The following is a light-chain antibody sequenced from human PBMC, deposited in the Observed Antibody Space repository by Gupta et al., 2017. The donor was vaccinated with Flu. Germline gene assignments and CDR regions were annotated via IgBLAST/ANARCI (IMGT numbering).Light chain of an antibody. Sequence: DLVMTPTILSLSVTPGQPASISCKSSQSLLHSDGMTYFQWYLQKPGQPPQLLIYEVSKRFSGGSDRCSGSREVTDITRKISRVEAEDVGVYYRMQSLHSWTFGQGTKVEMK. CDR2: EVS. CDR1: QSLLHSDGMTY. J-gene: IGKJ1*01. V-gene: IGKV2D-29*01. CDR3: MQSLHSWT.